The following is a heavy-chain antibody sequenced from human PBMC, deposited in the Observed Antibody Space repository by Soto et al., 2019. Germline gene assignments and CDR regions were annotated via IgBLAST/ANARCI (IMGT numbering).Heavy chain of an antibody. CDR3: AIGIDFDY. J-gene: IGHJ4*02. V-gene: IGHV3-15*01. CDR1: GFIFSNAW. D-gene: IGHD1-26*01. Sequence: GGSQRLSCAGSGFIFSNAWMSWVRQAPGKGLEWLGRIKSKADGGTIDYAAPVKGRLTISRDDSKNTLYLQMNSLKTEDTAVYYCAIGIDFDYCGQGTLVTVSS. CDR2: IKSKADGGTI.